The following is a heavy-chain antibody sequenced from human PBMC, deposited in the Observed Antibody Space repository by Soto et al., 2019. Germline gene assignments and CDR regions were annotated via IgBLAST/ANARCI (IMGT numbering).Heavy chain of an antibody. CDR2: ISANGAFV. CDR1: GFSFEDHA. Sequence: EVQLVESGGGLVEPGRSLRVSCAASGFSFEDHAMNWVRLVPGKGLEWVSGISANGAFVGYANSVKGRFTISRDNAKNSLILQMSSLRREDTAVYYCTRDIFRTMTTVDYWGQGTLVTVSS. J-gene: IGHJ4*02. V-gene: IGHV3-9*01. CDR3: TRDIFRTMTTVDY. D-gene: IGHD2-21*01.